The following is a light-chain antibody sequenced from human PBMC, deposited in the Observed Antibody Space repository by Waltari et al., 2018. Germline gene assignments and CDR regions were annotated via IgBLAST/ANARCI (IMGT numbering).Light chain of an antibody. V-gene: IGKV3-11*01. J-gene: IGKJ1*01. Sequence: EVVLTQSPATLSLSPGERATLSCRTSQSVSSYLAWYQQKPGQVPRLLIYDASNRATGIPARFSGSGSGTDFALTISSLEPEDFAVYYCQQYSNWPGTFGQGTKVEIK. CDR3: QQYSNWPGT. CDR1: QSVSSY. CDR2: DAS.